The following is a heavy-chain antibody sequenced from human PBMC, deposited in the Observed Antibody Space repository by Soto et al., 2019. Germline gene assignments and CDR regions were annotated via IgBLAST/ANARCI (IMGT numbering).Heavy chain of an antibody. CDR1: GGSVSSRNYY. J-gene: IGHJ5*02. CDR2: LYYSGST. Sequence: QVQLQESGPGLVKPSETLSLTCTVSGGSVSSRNYYWSWIRQPPGKGLEWIGYLYYSGSTNYNPSLKSRVTTSADASKNQFSLKLSSVTAEDTAVYYCARGWLPSPNLRFDPWGQGILVTVSS. V-gene: IGHV4-61*01. CDR3: ARGWLPSPNLRFDP. D-gene: IGHD3-22*01.